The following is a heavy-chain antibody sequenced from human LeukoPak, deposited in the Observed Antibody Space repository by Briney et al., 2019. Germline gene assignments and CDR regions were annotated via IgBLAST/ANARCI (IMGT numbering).Heavy chain of an antibody. V-gene: IGHV1-2*02. Sequence: VASVKVSCKASGYTFTGYYIHWVRQAPGQGLEWMGWINPNNGGTDYAQKFQGRVTMTRDTSISTAYMELSRLRSDDTAVYYCARGRASIVVVPAAPFDYWGQGTLVTVSS. CDR1: GYTFTGYY. CDR3: ARGRASIVVVPAAPFDY. J-gene: IGHJ4*02. CDR2: INPNNGGT. D-gene: IGHD2-2*01.